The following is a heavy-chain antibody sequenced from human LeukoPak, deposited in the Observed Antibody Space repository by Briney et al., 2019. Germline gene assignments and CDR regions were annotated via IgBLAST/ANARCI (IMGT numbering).Heavy chain of an antibody. D-gene: IGHD1-1*01. CDR3: ARDSAATAGGQCGLFDL. Sequence: GGSLRLSCAASGRTFSNYAFHWVRQAPGRGPEGVSGISYDGNKKFYSDSVKRRFTISRDRSNSTVDLQTTSLTTGDTALYHCARDSAATAGGQCGLFDLWGQGILVTVSS. CDR1: GRTFSNYA. J-gene: IGHJ5*01. CDR2: ISYDGNKK. V-gene: IGHV3-30*01.